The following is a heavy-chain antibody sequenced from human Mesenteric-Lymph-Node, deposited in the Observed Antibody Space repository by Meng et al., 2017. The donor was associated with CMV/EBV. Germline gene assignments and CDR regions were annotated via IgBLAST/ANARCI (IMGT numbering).Heavy chain of an antibody. D-gene: IGHD3-22*01. CDR2: ISSTSSTI. CDR1: GFSLSIYS. Sequence: GSLRPSCAVSGFSLSIYSMNWVRQAPGKGLEWISYISSTSSTIKYADSVKGRFTISRDNAKNSLYLQMNSLRAEDTAVYYCARDSSGFSNWFDPWGQGTLVTVSS. CDR3: ARDSSGFSNWFDP. V-gene: IGHV3-48*04. J-gene: IGHJ5*02.